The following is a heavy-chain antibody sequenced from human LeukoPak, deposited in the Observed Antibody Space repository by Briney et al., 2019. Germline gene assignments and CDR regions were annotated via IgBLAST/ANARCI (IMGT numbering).Heavy chain of an antibody. V-gene: IGHV4-39*01. CDR3: ARRGLENWFDP. Sequence: SETLSLTRTVSGGPISSSSYYWGWIRQPPGKGLEGMGRIYYSGSTYYNPSLKSRVTICVDTSKDQFSLKLSSVTAADTAVYYCARRGLENWFDPWGQGTLVTVSS. CDR1: GGPISSSSYY. J-gene: IGHJ5*02. CDR2: IYYSGST. D-gene: IGHD1-1*01.